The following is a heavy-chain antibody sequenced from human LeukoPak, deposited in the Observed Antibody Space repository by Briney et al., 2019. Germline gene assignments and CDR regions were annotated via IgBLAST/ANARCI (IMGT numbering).Heavy chain of an antibody. V-gene: IGHV4-61*05. D-gene: IGHD6-13*01. J-gene: IGHJ5*02. CDR3: ARAGIAAAGNRWFDP. CDR1: GGSISSSSYY. CDR2: VYYSGST. Sequence: TSETLSLTCTVSGGSISSSSYYWGWIRQPPGKGLEWIGYVYYSGSTNYNPSLKSRVTISVDTSKNQFSLKLSSVTAADTALYYCARAGIAAAGNRWFDPWGQGTLVTVSS.